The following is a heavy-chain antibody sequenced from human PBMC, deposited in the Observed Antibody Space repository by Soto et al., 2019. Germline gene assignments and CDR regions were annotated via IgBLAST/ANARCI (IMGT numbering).Heavy chain of an antibody. CDR2: IYYSGST. CDR1: GGSISSSSYY. J-gene: IGHJ4*02. V-gene: IGHV4-39*01. D-gene: IGHD6-19*01. Sequence: QLQLQESGPGLVKPSETLSLACTVSGGSISSSSYYWGWIRQPPGKGLEWIGSIYYSGSTYYNPSLKSRVTISVDTSKNQFSLKLSSVTAADTAVYYSARLGAVAGFDYWGPGTLVTVSS. CDR3: ARLGAVAGFDY.